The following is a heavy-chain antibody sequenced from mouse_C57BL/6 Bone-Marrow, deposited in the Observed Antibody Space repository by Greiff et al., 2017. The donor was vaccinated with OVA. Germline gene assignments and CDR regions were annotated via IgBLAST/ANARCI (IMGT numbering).Heavy chain of an antibody. CDR2: IAPSDSYI. J-gene: IGHJ2*02. CDR1: GYTFTNYW. Sequence: VQLQQSGAELVRPGTSVKLSCKASGYTFTNYWMHWVKQRPGQGLEWIGVIAPSDSYINYNQKFKGRATLTVDTSSSTAYMHLSSLTSEDSAVYYCAHYGSILYLHYWGQGTSLTVSS. CDR3: AHYGSILYLHY. V-gene: IGHV1-59*01. D-gene: IGHD1-1*01.